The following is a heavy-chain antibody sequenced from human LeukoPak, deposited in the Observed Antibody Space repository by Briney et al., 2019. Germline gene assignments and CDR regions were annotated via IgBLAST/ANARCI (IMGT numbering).Heavy chain of an antibody. CDR3: ARGDSSGYYCPY. V-gene: IGHV3-21*06. CDR1: GFTFSSYS. CDR2: ISSSSSYI. D-gene: IGHD3-22*01. Sequence: GGSLRLSCAASGFTFSSYSMNWVRQAPGKGLEWASSISSSSSYIYYADSVKGRFTISRDNAKNSLYLQMNSLRAEDTAVYYCARGDSSGYYCPYWGQGTLVTVSS. J-gene: IGHJ4*02.